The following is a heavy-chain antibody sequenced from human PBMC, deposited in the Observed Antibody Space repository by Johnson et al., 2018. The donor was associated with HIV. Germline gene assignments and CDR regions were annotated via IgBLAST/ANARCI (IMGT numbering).Heavy chain of an antibody. CDR1: GFTFSQAW. V-gene: IGHV3-15*01. CDR2: IKRETDLGTR. Sequence: VQLVESGGGVVRPGESLKLSCVGSGFTFSQAWMSWVRQAPGKGLEWVARIKRETDLGTRDYAASVKGRFSISRDDSKNTLYLQMSNLKTDDTAVYYCTRGVNSEGGSIWGQGTMVTVSS. J-gene: IGHJ3*02. D-gene: IGHD3-16*01. CDR3: TRGVNSEGGSI.